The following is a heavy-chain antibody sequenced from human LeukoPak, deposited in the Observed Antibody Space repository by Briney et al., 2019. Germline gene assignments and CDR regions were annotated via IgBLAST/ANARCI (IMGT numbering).Heavy chain of an antibody. D-gene: IGHD4-17*01. CDR3: IVFGDSNH. Sequence: GGSLRLSCAASGFSFSSYGMHWVRQAPGKGLEWVAVIWYDGSKKYYADSVKGRFIISRDNSRNTLYLQMNSLRVEDTTVYYCIVFGDSNHWGQGTLVTVSS. CDR2: IWYDGSKK. J-gene: IGHJ5*02. V-gene: IGHV3-33*01. CDR1: GFSFSSYG.